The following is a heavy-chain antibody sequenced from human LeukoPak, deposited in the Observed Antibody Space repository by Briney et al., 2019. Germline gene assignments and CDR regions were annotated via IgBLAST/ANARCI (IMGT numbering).Heavy chain of an antibody. D-gene: IGHD3-3*01. V-gene: IGHV4-39*01. J-gene: IGHJ4*02. CDR3: ARLSELIGVVIPN. Sequence: PSETLSLTCTVSGGSISSSSYYWGWIRQPPGKGLEWIGSIYYSGSTYYNPSLKSRVTISVDTSKNQFSLKLSSVTAADTAVYYCARLSELIGVVIPNWGQGTLVTVSS. CDR2: IYYSGST. CDR1: GGSISSSSYY.